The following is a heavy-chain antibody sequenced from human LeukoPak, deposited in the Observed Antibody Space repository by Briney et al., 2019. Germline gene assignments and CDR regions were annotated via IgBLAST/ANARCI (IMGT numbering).Heavy chain of an antibody. J-gene: IGHJ4*02. V-gene: IGHV3-53*01. CDR3: ARHTQQWLVKGVFVY. CDR2: LYTGGTT. CDR1: GFTVSGNY. D-gene: IGHD6-19*01. Sequence: GGTLRLSCVASGFTVSGNYMSWIRQAPGKGLEWVSLLYTGGTTYYAASVKGRFTISRDASKNTLYLKMNILSAEDRAVYYCARHTQQWLVKGVFVYWGQGTLVTVSS.